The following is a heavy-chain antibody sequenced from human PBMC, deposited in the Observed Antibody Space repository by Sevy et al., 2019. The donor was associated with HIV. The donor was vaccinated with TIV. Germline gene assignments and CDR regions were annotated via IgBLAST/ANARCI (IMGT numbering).Heavy chain of an antibody. D-gene: IGHD6-13*01. CDR1: GGSISSYY. Sequence: SETLSLTCTVSGGSISSYYWSWIRQPPGKGLEWIGYIYYSGSTNYNPSLKSLVTISVDTSKNQFSLKLSSVTAADTAVYYCARREIAAAGYFDYWGQGTLVTVSS. J-gene: IGHJ4*02. CDR2: IYYSGST. CDR3: ARREIAAAGYFDY. V-gene: IGHV4-59*01.